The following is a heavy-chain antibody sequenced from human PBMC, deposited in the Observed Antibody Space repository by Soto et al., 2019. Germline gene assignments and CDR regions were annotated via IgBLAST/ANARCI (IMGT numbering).Heavy chain of an antibody. CDR2: IYHSGSS. CDR3: ARQRSSGYDYYYYYGMDV. D-gene: IGHD3-22*01. CDR1: YGSISNGGDP. J-gene: IGHJ6*02. Sequence: PSVTLSLTCTVSYGSISNGGDPWICIRQPPGKGLEWIGNIYHSGSSYYNPSLKRRVTISVDRSKNQFSLKLSSVTASDTAMYYCARQRSSGYDYYYYYGMDVWGQGTTVTVSS. V-gene: IGHV4-30-2*01.